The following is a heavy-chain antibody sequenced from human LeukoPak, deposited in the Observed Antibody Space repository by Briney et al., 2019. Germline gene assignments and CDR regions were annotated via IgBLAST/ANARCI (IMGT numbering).Heavy chain of an antibody. CDR1: GFTFSSDE. D-gene: IGHD3-16*01. J-gene: IGHJ5*01. V-gene: IGHV3-48*03. Sequence: GGSLRLSCVASGFTFSSDEMNWVRQAPGKGLEWVSYISSSGSTTYYADSVKGRFTISRDNAKKSLYLQMNSLRAEDTAVYYCARERITWFDSWGQGTLVTVSS. CDR2: ISSSGSTT. CDR3: ARERITWFDS.